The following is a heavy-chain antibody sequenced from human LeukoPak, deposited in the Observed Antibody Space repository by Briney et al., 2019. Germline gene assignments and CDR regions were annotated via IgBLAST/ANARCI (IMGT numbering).Heavy chain of an antibody. J-gene: IGHJ4*02. Sequence: PGGSLRLSCAASGFTFDDYAMHWVRQAPGKGLEWVSGISWNSGSIGYADSVKGRFTISRDNSKNTLYLQMNSLRAEDTAVYYCAKDYGDYFGDYWGQGTLVTVSS. CDR3: AKDYGDYFGDY. CDR2: ISWNSGSI. D-gene: IGHD4-17*01. CDR1: GFTFDDYA. V-gene: IGHV3-9*01.